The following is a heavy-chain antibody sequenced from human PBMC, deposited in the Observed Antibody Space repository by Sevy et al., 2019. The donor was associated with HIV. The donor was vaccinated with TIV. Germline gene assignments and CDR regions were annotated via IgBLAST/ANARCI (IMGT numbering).Heavy chain of an antibody. V-gene: IGHV3-30*02. CDR1: GFSYSSYG. D-gene: IGHD2-21*01. Sequence: GGSLRLSCAASGFSYSSYGMHWVRQAPGKGLEWVAYIQYDGRNKDYADSVKVRFTISRDNSKNTLDLQMNSLRVEDTAVYYCVKEGGGEGGDHWGQGTLVTVSS. J-gene: IGHJ4*02. CDR2: IQYDGRNK. CDR3: VKEGGGEGGDH.